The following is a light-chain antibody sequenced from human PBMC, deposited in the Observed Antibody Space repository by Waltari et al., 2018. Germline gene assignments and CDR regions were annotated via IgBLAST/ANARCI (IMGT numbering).Light chain of an antibody. J-gene: IGKJ4*01. CDR3: QQYDISPLT. CDR1: QTVRTTY. V-gene: IGKV3-20*01. CDR2: GAA. Sequence: EIVLTQSPGTLSLSPGERATLSCRASQTVRTTYLAWYQQKPGQAPTLLIYGAASRATGIPDRFSGSGSETDFSRTISSLEPEDLAVYYCQQYDISPLTFGGGTKVEIK.